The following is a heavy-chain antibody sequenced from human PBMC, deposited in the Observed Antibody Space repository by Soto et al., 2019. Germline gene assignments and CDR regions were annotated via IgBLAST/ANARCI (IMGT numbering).Heavy chain of an antibody. V-gene: IGHV3-74*01. D-gene: IGHD3-10*01. CDR1: GFTFSNYW. CDR3: GRVVQTCCGVHV. CDR2: VNFDGRTT. J-gene: IGHJ6*02. Sequence: EEQLVESGGGLVQPGGSLRVSCAASGFTFSNYWMHWVRQVPGKGLVWVSRVNFDGRTTNYADSVKGRFTNSRDNATKIVYLQMKRRRDADVAVYYCGRVVQTCCGVHVSGQGTRVTVSS.